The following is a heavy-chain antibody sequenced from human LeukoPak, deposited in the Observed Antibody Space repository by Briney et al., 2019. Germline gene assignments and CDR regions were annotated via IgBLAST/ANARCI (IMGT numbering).Heavy chain of an antibody. Sequence: PGGSLRLSCAASGFTVSSNYMSWVRQAPGKGLEWVSVIYSGGNAYYADSVKGRFTISRDNSKNTLYLQMNSLRAEDTAVYYCASHEYGGNLYWGQGTLVTVSS. J-gene: IGHJ4*02. CDR1: GFTVSSNY. V-gene: IGHV3-53*01. CDR2: IYSGGNA. D-gene: IGHD4-23*01. CDR3: ASHEYGGNLY.